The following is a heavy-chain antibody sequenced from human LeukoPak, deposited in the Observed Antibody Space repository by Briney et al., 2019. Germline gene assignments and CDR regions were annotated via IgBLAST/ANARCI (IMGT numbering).Heavy chain of an antibody. CDR2: IYPGDSDT. CDR1: GYSFTSYW. V-gene: IGHV5-51*01. CDR3: ARSRDRGIAARPYDY. D-gene: IGHD6-6*01. J-gene: IGHJ4*02. Sequence: GESLKISCKGSGYSFTSYWIGWVRQMPGKGLEGMGIIYPGDSDTRYSPSFQGQVTISADKSISTAYLQWSSLKASDTAMYYCARSRDRGIAARPYDYWGQGTLVTVSS.